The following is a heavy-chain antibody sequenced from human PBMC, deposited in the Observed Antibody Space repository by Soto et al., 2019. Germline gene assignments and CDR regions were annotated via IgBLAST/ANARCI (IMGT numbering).Heavy chain of an antibody. CDR2: ISGGGSST. CDR1: GFTFSSYA. D-gene: IGHD4-17*01. J-gene: IGHJ4*02. CDR3: ANPPLYGDYISTIDY. V-gene: IGHV3-23*01. Sequence: EVPLLESGGGLVQPGGSLRLSCAASGFTFSSYAMSWVRQAPGKGLEWVSAISGGGSSTYYADSVKGRFTISRDNSKNTRYLQMHSLRAEDTAVYYCANPPLYGDYISTIDYWGQGTLVTVSS.